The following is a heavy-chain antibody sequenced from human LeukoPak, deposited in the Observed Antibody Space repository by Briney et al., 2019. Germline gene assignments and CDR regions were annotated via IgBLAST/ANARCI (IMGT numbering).Heavy chain of an antibody. J-gene: IGHJ5*02. CDR1: GYTFTGYY. V-gene: IGHV1-2*02. CDR3: ARTEVYYYDSSRRFDP. CDR2: INPNSGGT. D-gene: IGHD3-22*01. Sequence: ASVKVSCKASGYTFTGYYMHWVRQAPGQGLEWMGWINPNSGGTNYAQKFRGRVTMTRDTSISTAYMELSRLRSDDTAVYYCARTEVYYYDSSRRFDPWGQGTLVTVSS.